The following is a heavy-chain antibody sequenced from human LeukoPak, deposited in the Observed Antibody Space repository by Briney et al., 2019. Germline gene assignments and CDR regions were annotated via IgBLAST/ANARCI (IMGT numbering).Heavy chain of an antibody. J-gene: IGHJ5*02. CDR1: GYTFTGYY. Sequence: ASVKVSCMPSGYTFTGYYMRWVRQAPGQGLEWMGWNITNIGKPTHTQAFTGRVLLSSDTSVSTEYLQISSLKAEDTAVYCCARRRGGYCSGGSCYWFDPWGQGTLDTVSS. D-gene: IGHD2-15*01. V-gene: IGHV7-4-1*02. CDR3: ARRRGGYCSGGSCYWFDP. CDR2: NITNIGKP.